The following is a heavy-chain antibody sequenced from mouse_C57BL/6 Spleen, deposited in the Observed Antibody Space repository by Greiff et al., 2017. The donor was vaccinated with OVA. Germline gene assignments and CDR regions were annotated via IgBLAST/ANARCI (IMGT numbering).Heavy chain of an antibody. J-gene: IGHJ3*01. Sequence: VQLQQSGAELVRPGASVKLSCKASGYTFTDYYINWVKQRPGQGLEWIARIYPGSGNTYYNEKFKGKATLTAEKSSSTAYMQLSSLTSEDSAVYFCAREVSSSPAWFAYWGQGTLVTVSA. D-gene: IGHD1-1*01. CDR3: AREVSSSPAWFAY. V-gene: IGHV1-76*01. CDR2: IYPGSGNT. CDR1: GYTFTDYY.